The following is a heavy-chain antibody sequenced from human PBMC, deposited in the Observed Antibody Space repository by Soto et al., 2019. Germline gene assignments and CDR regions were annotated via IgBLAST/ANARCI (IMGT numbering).Heavy chain of an antibody. D-gene: IGHD3-10*01. V-gene: IGHV3-30-3*01. Sequence: GGSLRLSCAASGFTFSSYAMHWVRQALGKGLEWVAVISYDGSNKYYADSVKGRFTISRDNSKNTLYLQMNSLRAEDTAVYYCARDRGGFGESHFDYWGQGTLVTVSS. CDR3: ARDRGGFGESHFDY. J-gene: IGHJ4*02. CDR2: ISYDGSNK. CDR1: GFTFSSYA.